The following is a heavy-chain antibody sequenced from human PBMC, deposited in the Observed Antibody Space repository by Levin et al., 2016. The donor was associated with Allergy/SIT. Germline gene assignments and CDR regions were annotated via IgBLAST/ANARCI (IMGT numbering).Heavy chain of an antibody. Sequence: LSLTCVASGFIFSEYGMHWVRQAPGKGLEWVALISYDGSAKHYSDSVKGRFTVSRDNSKNTVYLQMSSLRVDDTATYFCTKDAIANNKLWDPIENWGQGTLVTVSS. J-gene: IGHJ4*02. D-gene: IGHD3-16*01. CDR2: ISYDGSAK. V-gene: IGHV3-30*18. CDR3: TKDAIANNKLWDPIEN. CDR1: GFIFSEYG.